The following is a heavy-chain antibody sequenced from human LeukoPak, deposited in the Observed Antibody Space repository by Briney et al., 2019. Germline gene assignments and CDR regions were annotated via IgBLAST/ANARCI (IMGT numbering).Heavy chain of an antibody. Sequence: SQTLSLTCTVSGGSISSGGYYWSWIRQHPGKGLEWIGYIYYSGSTYYNPSLKSRVTISRNTSKNQFSLKLTSVTAADTAVYYCARQTHYTPAFDYWGQGTPVTVSS. CDR2: IYYSGST. J-gene: IGHJ4*02. CDR1: GGSISSGGYY. V-gene: IGHV4-31*03. CDR3: ARQTHYTPAFDY. D-gene: IGHD2-15*01.